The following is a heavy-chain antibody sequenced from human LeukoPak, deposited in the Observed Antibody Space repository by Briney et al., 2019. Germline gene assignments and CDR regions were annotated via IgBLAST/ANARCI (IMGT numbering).Heavy chain of an antibody. CDR3: ARLYYDSSGYYQICYFDY. D-gene: IGHD3-22*01. V-gene: IGHV4-39*01. CDR1: GGSISSSSYY. CDR2: IYYSGST. Sequence: SETLSLTCTVSGGSISSSSYYWGWIRQPPGKGLEWIGSIYYSGSTYYNPSLKSRVTISVDTSKNQFSLNLSSVTAADTAVYYCARLYYDSSGYYQICYFDYWGQGTLVTVSA. J-gene: IGHJ4*02.